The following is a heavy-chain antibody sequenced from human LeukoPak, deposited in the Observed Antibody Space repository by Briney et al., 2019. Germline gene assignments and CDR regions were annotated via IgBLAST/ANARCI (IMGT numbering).Heavy chain of an antibody. Sequence: GGSLRLSCAASGFTFSTYWMHWVRQAPGKGLVWLSCINNDGSSATYAESVKGRFTISRDNAKNTLYLQMNSLRAEDTAVYYCARAPDKIGYCSGTTCPSWGQGTLVTVSS. CDR2: INNDGSSA. CDR3: ARAPDKIGYCSGTTCPS. D-gene: IGHD2-2*01. J-gene: IGHJ4*02. V-gene: IGHV3-74*01. CDR1: GFTFSTYW.